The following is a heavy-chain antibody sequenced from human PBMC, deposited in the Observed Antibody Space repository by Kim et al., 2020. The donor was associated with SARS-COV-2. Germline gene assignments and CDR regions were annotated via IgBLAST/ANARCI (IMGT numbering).Heavy chain of an antibody. J-gene: IGHJ4*02. Sequence: SETLSLTCSVSGGSINNNYWSWIRQPPGRGLEWIGYISYSGSATYNPSLNSRVIISLDTSKNQISLRLTSVTAADTALYYCARLQNSGLAEYWGQGTLVTVSS. V-gene: IGHV4-59*01. D-gene: IGHD3-10*01. CDR3: ARLQNSGLAEY. CDR1: GGSINNNY. CDR2: ISYSGSA.